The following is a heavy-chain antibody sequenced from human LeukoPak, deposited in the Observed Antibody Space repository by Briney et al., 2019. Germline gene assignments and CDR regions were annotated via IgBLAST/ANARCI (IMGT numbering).Heavy chain of an antibody. CDR3: AKTWQLGY. J-gene: IGHJ4*02. Sequence: PGRSLRLSCAASGFTFSSYAMHWVRQAPGKGLEWVAVISYDGSNKYYADSVKGRFTISRDNSKNTLYLQMNSLRAEDTAVYYCAKTWQLGYWGQGTLVTVSS. V-gene: IGHV3-30-3*02. CDR1: GFTFSSYA. D-gene: IGHD6-6*01. CDR2: ISYDGSNK.